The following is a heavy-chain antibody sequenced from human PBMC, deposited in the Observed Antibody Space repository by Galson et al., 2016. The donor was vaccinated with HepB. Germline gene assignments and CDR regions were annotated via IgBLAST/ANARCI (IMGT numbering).Heavy chain of an antibody. CDR1: GFTFRSYV. V-gene: IGHV3-30*09. D-gene: IGHD1-26*01. Sequence: SLRLSCAASGFTFRSYVTHWVRHPPGKGLEWVALISYDGSNRYYGDPVRGRFAISRDTSKNTVYLQMNSLRPEDTAVYYCARDQGWEGGWFDPWGQGTLATVSS. CDR2: ISYDGSNR. J-gene: IGHJ5*02. CDR3: ARDQGWEGGWFDP.